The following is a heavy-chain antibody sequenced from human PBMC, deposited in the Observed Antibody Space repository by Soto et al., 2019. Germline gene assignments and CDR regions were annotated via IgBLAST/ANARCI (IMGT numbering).Heavy chain of an antibody. CDR1: GFTFSSYA. J-gene: IGHJ5*02. CDR2: VSYDGSIE. D-gene: IGHD3-16*01. V-gene: IGHV3-30*04. Sequence: GGSLRLSCTGSGFTFSSYAMHWVRLAPGKGLERVAVVSYDGSIENYADSVRGRFTISRDNSKNTVFLQMNSLRVEDTAVYYCAKDLYYYDFSLDDSWGQGTLVTVSS. CDR3: AKDLYYYDFSLDDS.